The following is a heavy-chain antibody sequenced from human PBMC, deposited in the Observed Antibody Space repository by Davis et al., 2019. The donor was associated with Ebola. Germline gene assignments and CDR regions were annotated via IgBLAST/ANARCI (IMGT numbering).Heavy chain of an antibody. V-gene: IGHV3-11*01. CDR1: GFTLSDYY. D-gene: IGHD1-26*01. CDR3: ARGEQRFQHLKGFDY. Sequence: PGGSLRLSCTASGFTLSDYYMTWIRQAPEKGLESISYISTYSTTIYYADSVKGRFTVSRDNAKRSMSLQMNSLRAEDTGVYYCARGEQRFQHLKGFDYWGPGSLVVVSS. J-gene: IGHJ4*02. CDR2: ISTYSTTI.